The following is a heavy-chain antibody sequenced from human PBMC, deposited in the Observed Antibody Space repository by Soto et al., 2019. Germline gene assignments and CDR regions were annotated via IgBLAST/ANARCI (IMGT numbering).Heavy chain of an antibody. D-gene: IGHD1-26*01. V-gene: IGHV3-23*01. CDR2: ISGSGFKK. CDR1: GFIFENFG. CDR3: SKNQGVELVPLATVDWFDP. J-gene: IGHJ5*02. Sequence: GGSLRLSCAASGFIFENFGMSWVRQAPGKGLEWISSISGSGFKKYYADSVKGRFTISRDNSKSTVYLELNNLSAEDTAVYHCSKNQGVELVPLATVDWFDPWGQGSVVTSPQ.